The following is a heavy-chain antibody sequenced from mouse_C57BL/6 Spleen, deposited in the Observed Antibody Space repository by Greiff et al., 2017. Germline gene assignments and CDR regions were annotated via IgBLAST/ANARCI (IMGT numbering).Heavy chain of an antibody. Sequence: VQLQQPGAELVMPGASVKLSCKASGHTFTSYWMHWVKQRPGQGLEWIGEIDPSDSYTNYNQKFKGKSTLTVDKSSSTAYMQLSSLTSEDSAVYYCARRDAMDYWGQGTSVTVSS. CDR3: ARRDAMDY. CDR1: GHTFTSYW. V-gene: IGHV1-69*01. CDR2: IDPSDSYT. J-gene: IGHJ4*01.